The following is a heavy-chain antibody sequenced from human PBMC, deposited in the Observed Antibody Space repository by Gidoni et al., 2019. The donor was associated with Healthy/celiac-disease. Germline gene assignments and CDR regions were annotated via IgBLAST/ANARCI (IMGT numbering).Heavy chain of an antibody. CDR3: ASRGGDY. CDR1: GFTFSSYW. J-gene: IGHJ4*02. V-gene: IGHV3-74*01. CDR2: IKGDGSST. Sequence: EVQLVESGGGLVQPGGSLRLSCAASGFTFSSYWMHWVCQAPGKGLVWVARIKGDGSSTIFADSVKGRFTISRDNAKNTLYLQMNSLRAEDTAVYYCASRGGDYWGQGTLVTVSS. D-gene: IGHD3-16*01.